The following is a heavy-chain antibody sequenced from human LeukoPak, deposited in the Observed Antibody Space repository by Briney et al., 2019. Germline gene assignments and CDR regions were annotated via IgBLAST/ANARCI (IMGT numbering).Heavy chain of an antibody. CDR2: IYHSGST. D-gene: IGHD6-19*01. V-gene: IGHV4-4*02. CDR3: ARDRDSSGWYWFDP. J-gene: IGHJ5*02. Sequence: SESLSLTFAVSGGSISSSNWWSWVRQPPGKGLEWIGEIYHSGSTNYNPSLKSRVTISVDKSKNQFSLKLSSVTAADTAVYYCARDRDSSGWYWFDPWGQGTLVTVSS. CDR1: GGSISSSNW.